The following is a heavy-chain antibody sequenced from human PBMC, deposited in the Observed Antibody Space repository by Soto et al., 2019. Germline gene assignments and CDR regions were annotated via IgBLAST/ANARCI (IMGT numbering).Heavy chain of an antibody. Sequence: GESVKISFKASGYTFTSYWIGWVRQMPGKGLEWMGFIYPGDSDARYSPSFEGQVTISVDKPINTAYLRWNSLKASDTAIYYCARQPDYNILTGYLYYFDYWGQGTPVTVSS. V-gene: IGHV5-51*01. CDR1: GYTFTSYW. CDR2: IYPGDSDA. CDR3: ARQPDYNILTGYLYYFDY. D-gene: IGHD3-9*01. J-gene: IGHJ4*02.